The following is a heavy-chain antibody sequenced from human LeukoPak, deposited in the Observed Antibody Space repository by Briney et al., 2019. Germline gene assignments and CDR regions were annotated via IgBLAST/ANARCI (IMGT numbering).Heavy chain of an antibody. CDR1: GGSISSYH. J-gene: IGHJ5*02. D-gene: IGHD6-6*01. Sequence: PSETLSLTCTVSGGSISSYHWSWIRQPPGKGLEWIGYIYYSGSTNYNPSLKSRVTISVDTSKNQFSLKLSSVTAADTAVYYCARQTAARYWFDPWGQGTLVTVSS. CDR3: ARQTAARYWFDP. V-gene: IGHV4-59*08. CDR2: IYYSGST.